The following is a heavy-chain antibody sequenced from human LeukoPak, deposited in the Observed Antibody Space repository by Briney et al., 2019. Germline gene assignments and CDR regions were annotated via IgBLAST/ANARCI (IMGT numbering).Heavy chain of an antibody. CDR3: ARAPGSWYFRWFDP. Sequence: GGSLRLSCAASGFTFDDYAMHWVRQAPGKGLEWVSSISSSSSYIYYADSVKGRFTISRDNAKNSLYLQMNSLRAEDTAVYYCARAPGSWYFRWFDPWGQGTLVTVSS. J-gene: IGHJ5*02. V-gene: IGHV3-21*01. CDR2: ISSSSSYI. D-gene: IGHD6-13*01. CDR1: GFTFDDYA.